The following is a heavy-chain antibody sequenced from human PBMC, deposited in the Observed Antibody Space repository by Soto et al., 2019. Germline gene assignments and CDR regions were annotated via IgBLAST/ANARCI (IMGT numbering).Heavy chain of an antibody. Sequence: PGGSLDLSCAASGFTFSTYTMTWSGQAQGKGLEWVSAISGSGVSTHYADSVKGRFTISRDNSKNTLYLQMNSLRAEDTAVYYCGKGQASIAVDWFDPWGQGTLVTVSS. J-gene: IGHJ5*02. V-gene: IGHV3-23*01. D-gene: IGHD6-19*01. CDR2: ISGSGVST. CDR1: GFTFSTYT. CDR3: GKGQASIAVDWFDP.